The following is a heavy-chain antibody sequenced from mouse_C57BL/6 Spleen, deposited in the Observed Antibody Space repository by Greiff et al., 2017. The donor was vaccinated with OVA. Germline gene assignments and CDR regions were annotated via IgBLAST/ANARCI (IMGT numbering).Heavy chain of an antibody. Sequence: QVQLQQPGAELVMPGASVKLSCKASGYTFTSYWMHWVKQRPGQGLEWIGEIDPSDSYTNYNQKFKGKSTLTVDKSSSTAYMQLSSLTSEDSAVYYCARNYYDYDGYAMDYWGQGTSVTVSS. CDR2: IDPSDSYT. CDR1: GYTFTSYW. J-gene: IGHJ4*01. D-gene: IGHD2-4*01. V-gene: IGHV1-69*01. CDR3: ARNYYDYDGYAMDY.